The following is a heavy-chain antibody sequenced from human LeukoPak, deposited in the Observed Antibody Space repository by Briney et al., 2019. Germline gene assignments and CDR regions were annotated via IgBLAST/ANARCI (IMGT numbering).Heavy chain of an antibody. Sequence: SQTLSLTCAISGESVSSNSAAWNWSRQSPSRGLEGLGRTYYRSKWYNDYAVSVKSRININPDTSKNQFSLQLNSVTPEDTAVYYCARGGWLVQFYDYWGQGTPVTVSS. D-gene: IGHD6-19*01. CDR3: ARGGWLVQFYDY. J-gene: IGHJ4*02. CDR1: GESVSSNSAA. V-gene: IGHV6-1*01. CDR2: TYYRSKWYN.